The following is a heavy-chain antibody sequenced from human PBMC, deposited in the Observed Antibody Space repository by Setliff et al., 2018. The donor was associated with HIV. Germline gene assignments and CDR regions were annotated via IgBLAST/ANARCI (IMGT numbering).Heavy chain of an antibody. V-gene: IGHV1-3*01. CDR1: GYTFTNYA. CDR2: INAGSGKT. J-gene: IGHJ1*01. CDR3: ARDIGGWHETETEYFQY. Sequence: ASVKVSCKASGYTFTNYAIHWVRQAPGQRLEWMGWINAGSGKTKYSQKFQGRVTISRDTSARTAYMELISLISEDTTVYYCARDIGGWHETETEYFQYWGQGTLVTVSS. D-gene: IGHD6-19*01.